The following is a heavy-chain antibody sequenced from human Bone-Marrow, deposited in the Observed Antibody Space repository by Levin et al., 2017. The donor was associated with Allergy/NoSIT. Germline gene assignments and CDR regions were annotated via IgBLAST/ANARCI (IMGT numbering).Heavy chain of an antibody. CDR3: AKDQVNGDRVWGPYDY. D-gene: IGHD4-17*01. J-gene: IGHJ4*02. Sequence: PGGSLRLSCAASGFMFSIYGMTWVRQAPGKGLEWVSSVGTSDTYYADSVKGRFTISRDNSKNMLYLQMNSLTAEDTAVYYCAKDQVNGDRVWGPYDYWGQGTLVTVSS. CDR2: VGTSDT. CDR1: GFMFSIYG. V-gene: IGHV3-23*01.